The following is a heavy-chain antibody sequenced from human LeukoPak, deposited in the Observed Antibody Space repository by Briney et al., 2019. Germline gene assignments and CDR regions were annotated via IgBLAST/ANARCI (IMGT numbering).Heavy chain of an antibody. J-gene: IGHJ3*02. D-gene: IGHD2-21*02. Sequence: SGTLSLTCAVSGGSISSSYWWSWVRQPPGKGLEWIGEVYHSGSTNYYPSLKSRVTISIEKSKNQLSLKLSSVTAADTAVYYCAGAYCGGDCYSGRAFDIWGQGTMVTVSS. CDR2: VYHSGST. CDR1: GGSISSSYW. CDR3: AGAYCGGDCYSGRAFDI. V-gene: IGHV4-4*02.